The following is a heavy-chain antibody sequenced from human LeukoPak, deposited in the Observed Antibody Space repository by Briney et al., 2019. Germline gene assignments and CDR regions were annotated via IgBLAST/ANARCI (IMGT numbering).Heavy chain of an antibody. J-gene: IGHJ4*02. CDR3: AKEATDSATIDY. CDR2: ISWDGGST. Sequence: GGSLRLSCAASGFTFSSYGMSWIRQAPGKGLEWVSLISWDGGSTYYADSVKGRFTISRDNSRNSLYLQMNSLRAEDTALYYCAKEATDSATIDYWSQGTLVTVSS. V-gene: IGHV3-43D*04. CDR1: GFTFSSYG. D-gene: IGHD1-1*01.